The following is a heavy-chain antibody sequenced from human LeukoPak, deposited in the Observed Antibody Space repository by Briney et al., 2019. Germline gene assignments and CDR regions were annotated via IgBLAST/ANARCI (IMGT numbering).Heavy chain of an antibody. CDR3: ARGGAARPDI. D-gene: IGHD6-6*01. Sequence: GGSLRLSCTGSGFTFGDYAISWVRQAPGKGLEWVSGITGSGSTTYYADSVKGRFTISRDNSKNTLYLQMNSLRAEDTAVYYCARGGAARPDIWGQGTMVTVSS. J-gene: IGHJ3*02. V-gene: IGHV3-23*01. CDR1: GFTFGDYA. CDR2: ITGSGSTT.